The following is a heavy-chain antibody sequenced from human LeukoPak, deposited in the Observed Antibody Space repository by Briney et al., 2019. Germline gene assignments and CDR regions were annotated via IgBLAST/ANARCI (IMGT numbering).Heavy chain of an antibody. J-gene: IGHJ5*02. CDR1: GGSFSGYY. D-gene: IGHD2-2*01. CDR2: INHSGST. CDR3: ARGKLLSAPSYNWFDP. Sequence: SETLSLTCAVYGGSFSGYYWSWIRQPPGKGLEWIGEINHSGSTNYNPSLKSRVTISVDTSKNQFSLKLSSVTAADTAVYYCARGKLLSAPSYNWFDPWGQGTLVTVSS. V-gene: IGHV4-34*01.